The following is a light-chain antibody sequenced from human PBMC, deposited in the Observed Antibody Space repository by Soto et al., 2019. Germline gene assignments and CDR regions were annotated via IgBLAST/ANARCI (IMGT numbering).Light chain of an antibody. V-gene: IGLV2-8*01. Sequence: QSVLTQPPSASGSPGQSVTISCTGTSSDIGAYNYVSWYRQHPGKAPKLMIYEVNKRPSGVPDRFSGSKSGNTASLTVSGLQAEDEADYYCSSYAGSNNLVFGGGTQLTVL. CDR2: EVN. CDR1: SSDIGAYNY. J-gene: IGLJ2*01. CDR3: SSYAGSNNLV.